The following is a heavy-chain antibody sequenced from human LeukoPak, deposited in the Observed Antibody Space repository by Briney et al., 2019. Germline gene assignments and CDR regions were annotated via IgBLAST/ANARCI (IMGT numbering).Heavy chain of an antibody. CDR1: GFTFSSYA. J-gene: IGHJ4*02. D-gene: IGHD2-2*01. V-gene: IGHV3-48*03. CDR2: IGVSGSTM. CDR3: ARERYCSSTSCPHGDLDY. Sequence: TGGSLRLSCAASGFTFSSYAMGWVRQAPGKGLGWVSYIGVSGSTMYYAESVKGRFTISRDNAKNSLYLQMNSLRAEDTAVYYCARERYCSSTSCPHGDLDYWGQGTLVSVSS.